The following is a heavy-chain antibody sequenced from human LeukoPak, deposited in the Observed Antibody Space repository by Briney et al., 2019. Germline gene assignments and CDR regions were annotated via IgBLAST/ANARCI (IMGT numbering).Heavy chain of an antibody. D-gene: IGHD6-19*01. J-gene: IGHJ4*02. CDR1: GFTFGVYL. CDR3: SRGSGWLSVY. V-gene: IGHV3-49*03. Sequence: PGGSLRLSCTVSGFTFGVYLMSWFRQAPGKGLEWIGFISGGTTEYAASVKGRFTISRDDSTSIAYLQMNSLTTEDTVVYYCSRGSGWLSVYWGQGTLVTVSS. CDR2: ISGGTT.